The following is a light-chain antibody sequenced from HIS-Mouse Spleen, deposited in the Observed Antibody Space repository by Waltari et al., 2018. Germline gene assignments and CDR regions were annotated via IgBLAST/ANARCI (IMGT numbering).Light chain of an antibody. Sequence: NFMLTQPHSVSESPGKTVTISCTGSSGSIASNYVQWYQQRPGSAPTTGIYEDNQSPSGVPDRFSGSSDSSSNSASLTISGLKTEDEADYYCQSYDSSNVVFGGGTKLTVL. CDR3: QSYDSSNVV. CDR1: SGSIASNY. J-gene: IGLJ2*01. V-gene: IGLV6-57*02. CDR2: EDN.